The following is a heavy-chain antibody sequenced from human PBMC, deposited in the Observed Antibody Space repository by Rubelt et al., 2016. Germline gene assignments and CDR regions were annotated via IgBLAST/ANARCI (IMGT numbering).Heavy chain of an antibody. V-gene: IGHV1-18*01. CDR3: ARDRAAAGRWEVDY. CDR2: ISAYNGNT. J-gene: IGHJ4*02. D-gene: IGHD6-13*01. Sequence: GLEWMGWISAYNGNTNYAQKLQGRVTMTTDTSTSTAYMELRSLRSDDTAVYYCARDRAAAGRWEVDYWGQGTLVTVSS.